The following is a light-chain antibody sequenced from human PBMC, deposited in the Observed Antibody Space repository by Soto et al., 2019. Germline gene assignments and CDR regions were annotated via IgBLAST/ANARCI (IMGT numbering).Light chain of an antibody. Sequence: EIVLTQSPGSLSLSPGEGAALSCRASQTISKSXLXWYQQKPGQPPRLLVYAASSRATGIPARFSGSGSGTDFTLTISRLEPEXXXIYYCQQYGSPRGTFGXGTXXEI. CDR1: QTISKSX. CDR2: AAS. V-gene: IGKV3-20*01. J-gene: IGKJ1*01. CDR3: QQYGSPRGT.